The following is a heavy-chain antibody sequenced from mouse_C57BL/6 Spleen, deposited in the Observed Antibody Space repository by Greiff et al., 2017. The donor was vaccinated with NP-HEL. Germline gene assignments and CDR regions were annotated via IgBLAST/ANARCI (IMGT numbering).Heavy chain of an antibody. CDR1: GFTFSDAW. J-gene: IGHJ4*01. V-gene: IGHV6-6*01. CDR3: TLIYDGYLYYAMDY. D-gene: IGHD2-3*01. Sequence: EVKVEESGGGLVQPGGSMKLSCAASGFTFSDAWMDWVRQSPEKGLEWVAEIRNKANNHATYYAESVKGRFTISRDDSKSSVYLQMNSLRAEDTGIYYCTLIYDGYLYYAMDYWGQGTSVTVSS. CDR2: IRNKANNHAT.